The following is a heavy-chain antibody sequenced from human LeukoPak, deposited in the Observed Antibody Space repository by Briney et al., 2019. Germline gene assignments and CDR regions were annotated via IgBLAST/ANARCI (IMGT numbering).Heavy chain of an antibody. CDR1: GYTFTSYD. D-gene: IGHD3-22*01. V-gene: IGHV1-69*05. CDR2: IIPIFGTA. CDR3: ARGTFYYDSSGYYVPLGY. J-gene: IGHJ4*02. Sequence: SVKVSCKASGYTFTSYDINWVRQATGQGLEWMGGIIPIFGTANYAQKFQGRVTITTDESTSTAYMELSSLRSEDTAVYYCARGTFYYDSSGYYVPLGYWGQGTLVTVSS.